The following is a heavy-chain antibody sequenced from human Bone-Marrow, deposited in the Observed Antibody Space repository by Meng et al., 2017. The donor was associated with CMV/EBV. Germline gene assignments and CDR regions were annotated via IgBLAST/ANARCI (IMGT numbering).Heavy chain of an antibody. CDR2: ISSSGSTI. D-gene: IGHD2-2*02. CDR3: ARVNPGYCSSTSCYTKEYYYYYGMDV. V-gene: IGHV3-48*03. J-gene: IGHJ6*02. CDR1: GFTFDDYA. Sequence: GGSLRLSCAASGFTFDDYAMHWVRQAPGKGLEWVSYISSSGSTIYYADSVKGRFTISRDNAKNSLYLQMNSLRAEDTAVYYCARVNPGYCSSTSCYTKEYYYYYGMDVWGQGTTVTVSS.